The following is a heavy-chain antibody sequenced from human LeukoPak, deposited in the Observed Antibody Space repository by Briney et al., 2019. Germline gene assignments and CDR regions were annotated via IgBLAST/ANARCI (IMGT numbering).Heavy chain of an antibody. D-gene: IGHD3-22*01. J-gene: IGHJ3*02. CDR2: INPNSGGT. Sequence: ASVKVSCKASGYTFTSFVINWVRQAPGQGLEWMGWINPNSGGTNYAQKFQGRVTMTRDTSISTAYMELSRLRSDDTAVYYCARAKFPYYYDSNGLNAFHIWGQGTMVTVSS. CDR1: GYTFTSFV. CDR3: ARAKFPYYYDSNGLNAFHI. V-gene: IGHV1-2*02.